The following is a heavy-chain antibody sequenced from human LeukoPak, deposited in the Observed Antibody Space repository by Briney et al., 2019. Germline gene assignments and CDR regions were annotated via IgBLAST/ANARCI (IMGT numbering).Heavy chain of an antibody. CDR2: ISYDGSNK. V-gene: IGHV3-30-3*01. CDR1: GFRFSDFT. Sequence: GGSLRLSCAASGFRFSDFTMTWVRQAPGKGLEWVAVISYDGSNKYYADSVKGRFTISRDNSKNTLYLQMDSLRAEDTAVYYCARTYSGSYFDYWGQGTLVTVSS. J-gene: IGHJ4*02. D-gene: IGHD1-26*01. CDR3: ARTYSGSYFDY.